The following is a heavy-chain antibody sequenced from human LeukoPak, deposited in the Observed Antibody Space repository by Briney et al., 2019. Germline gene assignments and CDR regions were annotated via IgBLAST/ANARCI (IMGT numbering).Heavy chain of an antibody. CDR2: IYSGGST. Sequence: GGSLRLFCAASGFTVSSNYMSWVRQAPGKGLEWVSVIYSGGSTYYADSVKGRFTISRDNSKNTLYLQMNSLRAEDTAVYYCASDIAAADPYYFDYWGQGTLVTVSS. J-gene: IGHJ4*02. CDR1: GFTVSSNY. V-gene: IGHV3-53*01. D-gene: IGHD6-13*01. CDR3: ASDIAAADPYYFDY.